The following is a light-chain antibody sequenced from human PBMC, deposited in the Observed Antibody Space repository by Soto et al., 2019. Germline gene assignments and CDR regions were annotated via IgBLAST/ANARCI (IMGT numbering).Light chain of an antibody. CDR3: CSYAGSPYV. CDR2: DVS. Sequence: QSALTQPRSVSGSPGQSVTISCTGTSSDVGGYKYVSWYQQHPGKATKLMIYDVSERPSGVPDRFSGSKSGNTASLTISGLHAEDEADYYCCSYAGSPYVFGTGTKVTVL. CDR1: SSDVGGYKY. V-gene: IGLV2-11*01. J-gene: IGLJ1*01.